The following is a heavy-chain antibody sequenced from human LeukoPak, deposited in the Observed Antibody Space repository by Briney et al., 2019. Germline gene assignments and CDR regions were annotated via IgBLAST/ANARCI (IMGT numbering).Heavy chain of an antibody. CDR2: ISGSSSAT. J-gene: IGHJ5*02. CDR1: GFTFSSHS. D-gene: IGHD6-19*01. Sequence: GGSLRLSCAASGFTFSSHSMNWVRQAPGKGLEWVSYISGSSSATYYADSVKGRFTVSRDNAKNSMYLQMNSLRAEDTAAYYCAGGAVAGTGSWFDPWGQGTLVTVSS. CDR3: AGGAVAGTGSWFDP. V-gene: IGHV3-48*04.